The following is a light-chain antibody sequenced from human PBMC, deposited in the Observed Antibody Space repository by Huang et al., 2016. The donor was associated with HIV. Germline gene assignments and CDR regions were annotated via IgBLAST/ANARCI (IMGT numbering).Light chain of an antibody. J-gene: IGKJ1*01. V-gene: IGKV1-17*03. CDR3: LQHHAYPRT. Sequence: DIQMTQSPSAMSASVGDKVTIPCRASQDISTYLVWFQQKPGRAPKRLIYAASSLQSGVPSRFSGSGYGTKFTLPISSRQPEDFATYYCLQHHAYPRTFGPGTKVEVK. CDR1: QDISTY. CDR2: AAS.